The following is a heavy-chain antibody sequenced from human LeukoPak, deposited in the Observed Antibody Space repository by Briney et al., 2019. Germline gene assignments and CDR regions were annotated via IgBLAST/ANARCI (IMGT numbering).Heavy chain of an antibody. V-gene: IGHV1-18*01. CDR3: ARDQVVVVAATYDAFDI. D-gene: IGHD2-15*01. CDR2: ISAYNGNT. CDR1: GYTFTSYG. J-gene: IGHJ3*02. Sequence: ASVKVSCKASGYTFTSYGISWVRQAPGQGLEWMGWISAYNGNTNYAQKLQGRVTMTTDTSTSTAYMELRSLRSDDTAVYYCARDQVVVVAATYDAFDIWGQGTMVTVSS.